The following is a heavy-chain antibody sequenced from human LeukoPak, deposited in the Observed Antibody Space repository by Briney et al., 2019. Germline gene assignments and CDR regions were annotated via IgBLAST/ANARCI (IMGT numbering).Heavy chain of an antibody. J-gene: IGHJ4*02. CDR2: IYTSGST. CDR3: ATYDILTGYT. V-gene: IGHV4-61*02. D-gene: IGHD3-9*01. CDR1: GGSISSGGYY. Sequence: PSETLSLTCTVSGGSISSGGYYWSWIRQPAGKGLEWIGRIYTSGSTNYNPSLKSRVTISVDTSKNQFSLKLSSVTAADTAVYYCATYDILTGYTWGQGTLVTVSS.